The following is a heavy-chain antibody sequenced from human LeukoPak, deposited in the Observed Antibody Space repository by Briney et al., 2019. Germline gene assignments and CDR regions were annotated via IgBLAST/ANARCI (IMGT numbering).Heavy chain of an antibody. V-gene: IGHV3-30*18. Sequence: GGSLRLSCAASGFTFSSFGMHRVRQTPGKGLEWVAVISYDGSNKCYADSVKGRFTISRDNSKNTLYLQMNSLRAEDTAVYYCAKDRDGAFDIWGQGTMVTVSS. CDR3: AKDRDGAFDI. J-gene: IGHJ3*02. D-gene: IGHD3-10*01. CDR1: GFTFSSFG. CDR2: ISYDGSNK.